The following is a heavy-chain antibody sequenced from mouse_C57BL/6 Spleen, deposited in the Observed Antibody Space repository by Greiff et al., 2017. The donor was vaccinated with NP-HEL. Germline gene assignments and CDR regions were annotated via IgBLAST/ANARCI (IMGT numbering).Heavy chain of an antibody. J-gene: IGHJ4*01. D-gene: IGHD1-1*01. Sequence: VQLKESGPELVKPGASVKISCKASGYSFTDYNMNWVKQSNGKSLEWIGVINPNYGTPSYNQKFKGKATLTVDQSSSTAYMQLNSLTSEDSAVYYCARRGTTVAHYAMDYWGQGTSVTVSS. CDR1: GYSFTDYN. CDR3: ARRGTTVAHYAMDY. CDR2: INPNYGTP. V-gene: IGHV1-39*01.